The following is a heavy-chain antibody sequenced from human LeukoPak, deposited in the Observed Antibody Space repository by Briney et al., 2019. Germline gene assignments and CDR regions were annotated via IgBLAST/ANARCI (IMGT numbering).Heavy chain of an antibody. CDR2: IYYSGST. CDR1: GGSFSGYY. CDR3: ARVGYSSGWWVYFDY. Sequence: SETLSLTCAVYGGSFSGYYWSWIRQPPGKGLEWIGYIYYSGSTNYNPSLKSRVTISVDTSKNQFSLKLSSVTAADTAVYYCARVGYSSGWWVYFDYWGQGTLVTVSS. D-gene: IGHD6-19*01. V-gene: IGHV4-59*01. J-gene: IGHJ4*02.